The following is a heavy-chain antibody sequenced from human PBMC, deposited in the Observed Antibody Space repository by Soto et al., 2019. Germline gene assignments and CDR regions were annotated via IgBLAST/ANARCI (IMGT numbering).Heavy chain of an antibody. V-gene: IGHV3-33*01. Sequence: QVQLVESGGGVVQPGRSLRLSCAASGFAFSNYGMHWVRQAPGKGLGWVAVIWYDGSNTYYADSVKGRFTISRDNSKNTLYVQMNSLRAEDTAVYYCARSGDHDYYYAMDVWGQGTTVTVSS. J-gene: IGHJ6*02. CDR1: GFAFSNYG. CDR2: IWYDGSNT. CDR3: ARSGDHDYYYAMDV. D-gene: IGHD2-21*02.